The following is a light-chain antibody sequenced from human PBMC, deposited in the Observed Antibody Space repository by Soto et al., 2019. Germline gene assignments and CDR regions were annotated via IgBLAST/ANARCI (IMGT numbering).Light chain of an antibody. CDR1: SSNIGSNS. CDR2: GNN. CDR3: AAWDDSLSGSWV. V-gene: IGLV1-47*01. J-gene: IGLJ3*02. Sequence: QSVLTQPPSASGTPGQRVTISCSGSSSNIGSNSVFWYQQLPGTAPKLLIYGNNQRPSGVPDRFSGSKSGTSASLAISGLRSEDEADYYCAAWDDSLSGSWVFGGGTKLTVL.